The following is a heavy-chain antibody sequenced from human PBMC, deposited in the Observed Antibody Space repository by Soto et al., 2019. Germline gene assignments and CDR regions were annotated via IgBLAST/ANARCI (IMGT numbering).Heavy chain of an antibody. Sequence: QITLKESGPTLVKPTQTLTLTCTFSGFSVSPSGVGVAWIRQPPGKALESLALIYWDGDERYSPFLQSRVTITKDTSKYQVVLTMTNMDPVDTATYDCAHKGGRGAGMDVWGQGTTVTVAS. CDR2: IYWDGDE. D-gene: IGHD2-15*01. J-gene: IGHJ6*02. CDR1: GFSVSPSGVG. CDR3: AHKGGRGAGMDV. V-gene: IGHV2-5*02.